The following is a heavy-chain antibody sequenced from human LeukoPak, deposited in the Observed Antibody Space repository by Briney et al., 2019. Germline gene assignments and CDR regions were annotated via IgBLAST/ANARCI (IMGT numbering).Heavy chain of an antibody. Sequence: ASVKVSCKASGYTFTSYGISWVRQAPGQGLEWMGWISAYNGNTNYAQKLQGRVTMTTDTSTSTAYMELRSLGSDDTAVYYCARSDSQYYYYYGMDVWGQGTTVTVSS. CDR2: ISAYNGNT. CDR1: GYTFTSYG. CDR3: ARSDSQYYYYYGMDV. V-gene: IGHV1-18*01. J-gene: IGHJ6*02. D-gene: IGHD3-22*01.